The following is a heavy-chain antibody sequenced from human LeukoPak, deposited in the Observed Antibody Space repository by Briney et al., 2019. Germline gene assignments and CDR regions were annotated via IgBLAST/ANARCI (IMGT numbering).Heavy chain of an antibody. Sequence: SETLSLTCTVSGGSVSSGSYFWSWIRQPPEKGLEWIGYIYYSGSTYYNPSLKSRVTISVDTSKNQFSLKLSSVTAADTAVYYCARASSYYGMDVWGQGTTVTVSS. J-gene: IGHJ6*02. CDR3: ARASSYYGMDV. CDR1: GGSVSSGSYF. D-gene: IGHD6-6*01. V-gene: IGHV4-61*01. CDR2: IYYSGST.